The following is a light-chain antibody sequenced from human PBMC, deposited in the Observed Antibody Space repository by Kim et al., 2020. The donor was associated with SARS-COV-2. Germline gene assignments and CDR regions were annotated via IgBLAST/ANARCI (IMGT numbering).Light chain of an antibody. Sequence: QAGLTQPPSVSKALRQTATLTCTGNSNNVGDEGAAWLQQHQGHPPKLLSYRSNNRPSGISDRFSASRSGNAASLTITGLQPDDEADYYCSAWDSSLSAWVFGGGTKLTVL. CDR1: SNNVGDEG. J-gene: IGLJ3*02. CDR3: SAWDSSLSAWV. V-gene: IGLV10-54*04. CDR2: RSN.